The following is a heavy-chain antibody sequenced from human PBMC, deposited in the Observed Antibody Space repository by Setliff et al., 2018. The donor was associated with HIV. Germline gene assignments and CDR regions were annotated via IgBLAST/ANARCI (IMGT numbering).Heavy chain of an antibody. CDR1: GFTVSSHT. D-gene: IGHD5-18*01. CDR2: ISSSSYYI. J-gene: IGHJ4*02. CDR3: ARIXXXALVPVDY. Sequence: GGSLRLSCAASGFTVSSHTMNWVRQAPGKGLEWVSSISSSSYYINYADSVKGRFTISRDNAKNSLFLQMNSLRAEDTAVYYCARIXXXALVPVDYWGQGTLVTVSS. V-gene: IGHV3-21*01.